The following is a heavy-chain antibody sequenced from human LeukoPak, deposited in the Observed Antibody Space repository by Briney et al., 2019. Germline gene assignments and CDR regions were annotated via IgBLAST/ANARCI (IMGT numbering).Heavy chain of an antibody. CDR3: ARASKPYYYDSSGYYYSYYFGY. CDR1: GYTFTGYY. D-gene: IGHD3-22*01. CDR2: INPNSGGT. Sequence: ASVTVSCKASGYTFTGYYMHWVRQAPGQGLEWMGWINPNSGGTNYAQKFQGRVTMTRDTSISTAYMELSRLRSDDTAVYYCARASKPYYYDSSGYYYSYYFGYWGQGTLVTVSS. V-gene: IGHV1-2*02. J-gene: IGHJ4*02.